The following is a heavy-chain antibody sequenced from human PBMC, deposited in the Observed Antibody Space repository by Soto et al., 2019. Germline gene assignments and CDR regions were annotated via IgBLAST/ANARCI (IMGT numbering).Heavy chain of an antibody. CDR2: IRGSGGST. D-gene: IGHD5-12*01. CDR3: AKGWLRFGGYFDY. CDR1: GFTFSSYA. V-gene: IGHV3-23*01. J-gene: IGHJ4*02. Sequence: EVQLLESGGGLVQPGGSLRLSCAASGFTFSSYAMSWVRQAPGKGLEWVSAIRGSGGSTYYADSVKGRFTTSRDNSKNTLYLQMNSLRAEDTAVYYCAKGWLRFGGYFDYWGQGTLVTVSS.